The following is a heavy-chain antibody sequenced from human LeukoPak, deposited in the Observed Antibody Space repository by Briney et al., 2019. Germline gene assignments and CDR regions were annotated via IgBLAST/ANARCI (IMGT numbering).Heavy chain of an antibody. D-gene: IGHD6-13*01. Sequence: ASVKVSCKASGYTFTSYGISWVRQAPGQGLEWMGWISPYNGNTNYAQKLQGRVTMTTDTSTSTAYMEVRSLTSDDTAVYYCARSYSSSWYSAEYFQHWGQGTLVTVSS. CDR1: GYTFTSYG. J-gene: IGHJ1*01. CDR3: ARSYSSSWYSAEYFQH. CDR2: ISPYNGNT. V-gene: IGHV1-18*01.